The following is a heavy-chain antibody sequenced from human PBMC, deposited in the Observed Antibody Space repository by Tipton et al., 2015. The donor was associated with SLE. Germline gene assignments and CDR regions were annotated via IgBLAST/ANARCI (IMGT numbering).Heavy chain of an antibody. V-gene: IGHV4-61*02. CDR1: GGSISSGSYY. Sequence: TLSLTCTVSGGSISSGSYYWSWIRQPAGKGLEWIGRIYTSGSTNYNPSLKSRVTISIDTSKNQFSLKLSSVTAADTAVYYCARGRWYFDLWGRGTLVTVSS. J-gene: IGHJ2*01. CDR2: IYTSGST. CDR3: ARGRWYFDL.